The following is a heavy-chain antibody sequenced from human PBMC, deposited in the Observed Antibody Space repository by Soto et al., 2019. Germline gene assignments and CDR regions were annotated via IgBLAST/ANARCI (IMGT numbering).Heavy chain of an antibody. CDR1: GGTFSSYA. CDR2: IIPIFGTA. Sequence: QVQLVQSGGEVKKPGSSVKDSCKASGGTFSSYAISWVRQAPGQMLEWMGGIIPIFGTANYAQKFQGRVTITADESTSTAYMELSSLRSEDTAVYYCARASYYDSSAADAFDIWGQGTMVTVSS. J-gene: IGHJ3*02. V-gene: IGHV1-69*12. D-gene: IGHD3-22*01. CDR3: ARASYYDSSAADAFDI.